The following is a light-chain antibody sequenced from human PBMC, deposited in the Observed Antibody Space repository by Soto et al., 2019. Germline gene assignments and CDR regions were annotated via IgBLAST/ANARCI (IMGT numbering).Light chain of an antibody. J-gene: IGKJ3*01. V-gene: IGKV4-1*01. Sequence: IVMTQSPDSLALSLGERATINCKSSQSVLYSSNNKNYLAWYQQKPGQPPKLLIYWASTRKSGVPDRFSGSGSGTDFTLTISSLQAEDVAISDCQQLYSTPTFGHGTKVHIK. CDR1: QSVLYSSNNKNY. CDR2: WAS. CDR3: QQLYSTPT.